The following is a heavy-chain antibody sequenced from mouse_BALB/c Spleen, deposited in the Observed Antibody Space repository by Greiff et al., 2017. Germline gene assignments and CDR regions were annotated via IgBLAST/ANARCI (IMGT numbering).Heavy chain of an antibody. CDR3: ARRKDYAMDY. CDR2: IRNKANGYTT. V-gene: IGHV7-3*02. Sequence: EVKLVESGGGLVQPGGSLRLSCATSGFTFTDYYMSWVRQPPGKALEWLGFIRNKANGYTTEYSASVKGRFTISRDNSQSILYLQMNTLRAEDSATYYCARRKDYAMDYWGQGTSVTVSS. CDR1: GFTFTDYY. J-gene: IGHJ4*01.